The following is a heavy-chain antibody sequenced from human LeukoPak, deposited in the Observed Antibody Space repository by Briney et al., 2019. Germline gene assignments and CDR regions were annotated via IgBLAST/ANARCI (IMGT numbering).Heavy chain of an antibody. J-gene: IGHJ4*02. CDR2: ISYDGSNK. Sequence: PGGSLRLSCAASGFTFSSYAMHWVRQAPGKGLEWVAVISYDGSNKYYADSVKGRFTISRDNSKNTLYLQMNSLRVEDTALYYCAKARAVAGRPLDYWGQGTRVTVSS. CDR1: GFTFSSYA. D-gene: IGHD6-19*01. V-gene: IGHV3-30-3*01. CDR3: AKARAVAGRPLDY.